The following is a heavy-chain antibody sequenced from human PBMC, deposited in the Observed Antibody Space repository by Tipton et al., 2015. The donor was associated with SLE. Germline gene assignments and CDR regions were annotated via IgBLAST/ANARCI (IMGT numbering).Heavy chain of an antibody. D-gene: IGHD3-22*01. J-gene: IGHJ4*02. CDR3: ARHDYDDNGYYMHYFDY. V-gene: IGHV4-61*02. Sequence: TLSLTCTVSDGSISSGSYYWSWIRQPAGKGLEWIGRIYMYGSANYNPSLKSRVTMSIDTSKNQLSLRLDSVPAADTAVYYCARHDYDDNGYYMHYFDYWGQGTLVTVSS. CDR1: DGSISSGSYY. CDR2: IYMYGSA.